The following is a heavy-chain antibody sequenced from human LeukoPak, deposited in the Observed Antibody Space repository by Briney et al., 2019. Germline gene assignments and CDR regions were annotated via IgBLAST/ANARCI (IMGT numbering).Heavy chain of an antibody. J-gene: IGHJ3*02. CDR1: GYSISSGYY. CDR2: IYHSGST. V-gene: IGHV4-38-2*02. Sequence: PSETLSLTCTVSGYSISSGYYWGWIRQPPGKGLEWIGSIYHSGSTYYNPSLKSRVTISVDTSKNQFSLKLSSVTAADTAVYYCARDPPSSSYCGGDCQRGAFDIWGQGTMVTASS. D-gene: IGHD2-21*02. CDR3: ARDPPSSSYCGGDCQRGAFDI.